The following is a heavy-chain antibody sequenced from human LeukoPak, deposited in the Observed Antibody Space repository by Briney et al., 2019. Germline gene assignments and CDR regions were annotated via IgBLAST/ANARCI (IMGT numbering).Heavy chain of an antibody. Sequence: GGSLRLSCAASGFTFDDYAMHWVRQAPGKGLEWVSGIRWNSNIIGYADSMKGRFTISSDNAKNSIFLQMNGLRPEDTALYYCAKDTGFYGAWRDSYYFDYWGQGALVTVSS. V-gene: IGHV3-9*01. J-gene: IGHJ4*02. D-gene: IGHD3-10*01. CDR1: GFTFDDYA. CDR2: IRWNSNII. CDR3: AKDTGFYGAWRDSYYFDY.